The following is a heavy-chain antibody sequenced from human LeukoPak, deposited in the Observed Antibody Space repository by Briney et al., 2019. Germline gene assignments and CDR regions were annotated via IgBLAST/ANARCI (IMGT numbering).Heavy chain of an antibody. D-gene: IGHD3-10*01. CDR1: GGSISSSSYY. CDR3: AGTAYYYGSGSYYNVY. CDR2: IYNSGST. J-gene: IGHJ4*02. Sequence: NSSETLSLTCTVSGGSISSSSYYWGWIRQPPGKGLEWIGSIYNSGSTYYNPSLKSRVTISVDTSKNQFSLKLISVTAADTAVYYCAGTAYYYGSGSYYNVYWGQGTLVTVSS. V-gene: IGHV4-39*01.